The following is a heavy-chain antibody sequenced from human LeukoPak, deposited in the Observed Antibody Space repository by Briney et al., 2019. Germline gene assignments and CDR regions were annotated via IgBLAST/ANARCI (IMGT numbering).Heavy chain of an antibody. CDR2: TYYRFKWYH. CDR1: GDSVSSNSAA. Sequence: SQTLSLTCAISGDSVSSNSAAWNWIRQSPSRGLEWLGRTYYRFKWYHDYAVSVKSRITINPDTFKNQFSLRLNSVTPEDTAMYYCARGGGIAAAGTGFDPWGQGTLVTVSS. D-gene: IGHD6-13*01. CDR3: ARGGGIAAAGTGFDP. V-gene: IGHV6-1*01. J-gene: IGHJ5*02.